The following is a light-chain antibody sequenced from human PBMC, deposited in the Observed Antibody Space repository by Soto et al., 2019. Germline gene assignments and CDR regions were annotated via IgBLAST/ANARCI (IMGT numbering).Light chain of an antibody. CDR3: QQYKTFPWT. CDR2: KAS. J-gene: IGKJ1*01. Sequence: DIQMTQSPSTLSAFVGDRVTITCRASENINKWLAWYQQKPGKAPKLLINKASNLESGVPSRFSGSGSGAEFTLTISSLQPDDFATYNCQQYKTFPWTFGQGTKVEI. CDR1: ENINKW. V-gene: IGKV1-5*03.